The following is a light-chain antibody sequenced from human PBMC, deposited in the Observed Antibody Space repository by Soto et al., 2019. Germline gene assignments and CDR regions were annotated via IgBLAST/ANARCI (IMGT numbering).Light chain of an antibody. Sequence: DIQMTQSPCSLSASVGDIVTITCRASQSISSYLNWYQQKPGKAPKLLIYAASSLQSGVPSRFSGSGSGTDFTLTISSLQPEDFATYYCQQSYSTPITFGQGTRLEIK. CDR2: AAS. CDR3: QQSYSTPIT. V-gene: IGKV1-39*01. CDR1: QSISSY. J-gene: IGKJ5*01.